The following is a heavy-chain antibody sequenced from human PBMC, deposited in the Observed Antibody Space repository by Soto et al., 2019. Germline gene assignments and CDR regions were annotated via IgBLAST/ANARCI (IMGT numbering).Heavy chain of an antibody. Sequence: VASVNVSFKTSGYTFTEYGISWFRQAPGQGLEWMGWISPYNGKTNYIQEFQDRVTITTDTSSTTVYMDLRTLKSDDTAIYFCARADYGDTKIYSFDHWGQGTLVTVSS. CDR3: ARADYGDTKIYSFDH. J-gene: IGHJ4*02. CDR1: GYTFTEYG. D-gene: IGHD4-17*01. CDR2: ISPYNGKT. V-gene: IGHV1-18*01.